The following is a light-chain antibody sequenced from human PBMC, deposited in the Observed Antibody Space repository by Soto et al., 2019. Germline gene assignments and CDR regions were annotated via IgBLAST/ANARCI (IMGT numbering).Light chain of an antibody. CDR3: QHYDNTPPSVT. V-gene: IGKV3-20*01. Sequence: EIVLPRSPAILSLSPGDRATLSCRASQSVTSDFLVWYQQKPGQAPRLLIYGASSRATGIPDRFSGSGSGTNFILTISRLEPEDFAVYYCQHYDNTPPSVTFGPGTKVDIK. CDR2: GAS. J-gene: IGKJ3*01. CDR1: QSVTSDF.